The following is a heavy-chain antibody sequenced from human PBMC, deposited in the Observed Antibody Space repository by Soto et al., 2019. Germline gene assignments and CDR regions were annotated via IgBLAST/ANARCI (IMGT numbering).Heavy chain of an antibody. V-gene: IGHV4-31*03. CDR3: ARGSSIAGLYYGMDV. D-gene: IGHD6-6*01. CDR1: GGSISSGGYY. J-gene: IGHJ6*02. Sequence: SETLSLTCPVSGGSISSGGYYWTSIRQHPGKGLEWIGYNYYSGITYYNPSLKSRVTISLDTSKNQFSLKLSSVTAADTAVYYCARGSSIAGLYYGMDVWGQGTTVTVSS. CDR2: NYYSGIT.